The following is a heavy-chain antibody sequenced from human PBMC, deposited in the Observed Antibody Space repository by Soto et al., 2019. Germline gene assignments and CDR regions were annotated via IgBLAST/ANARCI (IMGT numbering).Heavy chain of an antibody. Sequence: EVQLVESGGGLVQPGGSLRLSCAASGFTFSRYWMHWVRQAPGKGLVWVSRINSDGSSTSYADSVKGRFTISRDNAKNTLYLQMNSLRAEDTAMYYCAREGYGDAYYYGMDVWGQGTTVTVSS. J-gene: IGHJ6*02. CDR1: GFTFSRYW. V-gene: IGHV3-74*01. CDR3: AREGYGDAYYYGMDV. D-gene: IGHD4-17*01. CDR2: INSDGSST.